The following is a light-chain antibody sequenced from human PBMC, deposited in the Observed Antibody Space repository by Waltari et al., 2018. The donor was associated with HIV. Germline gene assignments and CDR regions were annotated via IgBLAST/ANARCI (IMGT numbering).Light chain of an antibody. CDR1: SSNLWRTY. CDR3: GTWDSSLGGWV. J-gene: IGLJ3*02. CDR2: DNT. V-gene: IGLV1-51*01. Sequence: QSVLTQPPSVSAAPAQKVTISCSGCSSNLWRTYVSWCQQLPGAAPKLLIYDNTERPSGIPDRFSGSKSGTSATLGITGLQTGDEADYYCGTWDSSLGGWVFGGGTKLAVL.